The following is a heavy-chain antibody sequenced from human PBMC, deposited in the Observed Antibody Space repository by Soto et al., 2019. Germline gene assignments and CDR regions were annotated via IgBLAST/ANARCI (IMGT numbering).Heavy chain of an antibody. D-gene: IGHD3-22*01. J-gene: IGHJ4*02. CDR2: ISSNGGIT. CDR1: GFTFSSYA. Sequence: GGSLRLSCSASGFTFSSYAMHWVRQAPGKGLEYVSAISSNGGITYYADSVKGRFTNSRDNSKNTLYLQMSSLRAEDTAVYYCAGSGSGYYWDWGQGTLVTVSS. V-gene: IGHV3-64D*06. CDR3: AGSGSGYYWD.